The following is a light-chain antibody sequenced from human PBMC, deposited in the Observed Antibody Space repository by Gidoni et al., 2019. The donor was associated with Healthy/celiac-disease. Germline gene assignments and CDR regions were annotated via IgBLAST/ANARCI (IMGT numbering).Light chain of an antibody. CDR1: QSVSSN. Sequence: EIVMTQSPATLSVSPGERATLSCRASQSVSSNLAWYQQKPGQAPRLLISGASTRATGIPARFRGSGSGTEFPLTISSLQSEDFAVYYCQQYNNWPRTFGQGTKVEIK. J-gene: IGKJ1*01. CDR3: QQYNNWPRT. V-gene: IGKV3-15*01. CDR2: GAS.